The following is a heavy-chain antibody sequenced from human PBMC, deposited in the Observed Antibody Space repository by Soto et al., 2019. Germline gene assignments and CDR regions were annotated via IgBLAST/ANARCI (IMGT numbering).Heavy chain of an antibody. CDR2: ISWDGGST. D-gene: IGHD2-2*01. CDR3: AKESTYCSSTSCYASYYGMDV. J-gene: IGHJ6*02. V-gene: IGHV3-43*01. CDR1: GFTCEDYT. Sequence: GGSIRLSSAASGFTCEDYTMHWVRQAPGKGLEWVSLISWDGGSTYYADSVKGRFTISRDNSKNTLYLQMNSLRAEDTAVYYCAKESTYCSSTSCYASYYGMDVWGQGTTVTVSS.